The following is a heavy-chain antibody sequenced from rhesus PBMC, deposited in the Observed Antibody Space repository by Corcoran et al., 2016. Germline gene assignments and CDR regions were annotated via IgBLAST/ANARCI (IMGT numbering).Heavy chain of an antibody. J-gene: IGHJ3*01. V-gene: IGHV4-76*01. D-gene: IGHD2-21*01. CDR2: IYGTSGST. Sequence: QVQLQESGPGVVKPSETLSLTCAVSGGSISSGYAWSWIRQLPGNGLEWIGYIYGTSGSTNYKPSLKNRVTISKDAPKIQFSLKLSSVTAADTAVYYCARDSGCTGSGCHDAFDFWGQGLRVTVSS. CDR3: ARDSGCTGSGCHDAFDF. CDR1: GGSISSGYA.